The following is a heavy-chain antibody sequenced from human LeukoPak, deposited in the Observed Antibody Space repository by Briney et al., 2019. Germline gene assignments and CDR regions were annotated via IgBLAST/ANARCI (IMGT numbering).Heavy chain of an antibody. CDR1: GGSFSGYY. D-gene: IGHD3-22*01. J-gene: IGHJ5*02. Sequence: SETLSLTCAVYGGSFSGYYWSWIRQPPGKGLEWIREINHSGSTNYNPSLKSRVTISVDTSKNQFSLKLSSVTAADTAVYYCAGPGDYYDSWFDPWGQGTLVTVSS. CDR2: INHSGST. CDR3: AGPGDYYDSWFDP. V-gene: IGHV4-34*01.